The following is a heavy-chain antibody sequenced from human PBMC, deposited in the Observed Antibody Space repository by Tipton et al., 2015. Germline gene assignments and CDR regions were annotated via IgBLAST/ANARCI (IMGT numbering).Heavy chain of an antibody. Sequence: TLSLTCTVSGGSISSYYWSWIRQPAGKGLEWIGRIYTSGSTNYNPSLKGRVTMSVDTSKNEFSLRLTSMSAADTAIYYCARDVVPNWFDPWGQGILVTVSS. CDR2: IYTSGST. J-gene: IGHJ5*02. CDR1: GGSISSYY. V-gene: IGHV4-4*07. CDR3: ARDVVPNWFDP.